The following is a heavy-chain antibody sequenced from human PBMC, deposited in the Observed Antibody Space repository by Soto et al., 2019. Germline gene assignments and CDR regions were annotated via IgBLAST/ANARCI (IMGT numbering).Heavy chain of an antibody. Sequence: QVQLVESGGGVVQPGRSLRLSCAASGFTFSSYGMHWVRQAPGKGLEWVAVIWYDGSNKYYADSVKGRFTISRDNSKNTLYLQMNSLRAEDTAVYYCAGETVGSGSGSYFYWGQGTLVTVSS. V-gene: IGHV3-33*01. CDR3: AGETVGSGSGSYFY. CDR1: GFTFSSYG. D-gene: IGHD3-10*01. CDR2: IWYDGSNK. J-gene: IGHJ4*02.